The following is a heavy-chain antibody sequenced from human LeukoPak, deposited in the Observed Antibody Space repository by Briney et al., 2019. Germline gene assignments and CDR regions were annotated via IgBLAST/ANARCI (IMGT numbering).Heavy chain of an antibody. J-gene: IGHJ5*02. CDR1: GYTFTGYY. CDR3: ARGVNRRSNNNWFDP. Sequence: ASVKVSCKASGYTFTGYYMHWVRQAPGQGLEWMGWMNPNSGNTGYAQKFQGRVTMTRNTSISTAYMELSSLRSEDTAVYYCARGVNRRSNNNWFDPWGQGTLVTISS. V-gene: IGHV1-8*02. D-gene: IGHD3-16*02. CDR2: MNPNSGNT.